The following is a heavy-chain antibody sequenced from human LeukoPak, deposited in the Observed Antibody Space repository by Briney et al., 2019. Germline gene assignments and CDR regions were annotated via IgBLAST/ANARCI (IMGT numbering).Heavy chain of an antibody. Sequence: GGSLRLSCAASGFTFSSYAMSWVRQAPGKGLEWVSAISGSGGSTYYADSVKGRFTISRDNSKNTLHLQMNSLRAEDTAVYYCAKHQDIVVVVAAGNWFDPWGQGTLVTVSS. CDR3: AKHQDIVVVVAAGNWFDP. CDR1: GFTFSSYA. V-gene: IGHV3-23*01. J-gene: IGHJ5*02. CDR2: ISGSGGST. D-gene: IGHD2-15*01.